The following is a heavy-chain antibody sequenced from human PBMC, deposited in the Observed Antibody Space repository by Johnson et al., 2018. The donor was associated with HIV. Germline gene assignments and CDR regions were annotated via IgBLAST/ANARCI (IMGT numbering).Heavy chain of an antibody. CDR1: GFTISTFW. CDR2: ISSSGSTI. CDR3: ARGREDS. D-gene: IGHD1-26*01. Sequence: EQLVESGGGVVQPEGSLRLSCEVSGFTISTFWMHWVRQVPGKGLMWVSRISSSGSTIYSADSVKGRFTISRDNAKTSLFLQMNTLRADDTGVYFCARGREDSWGQGTMVTVSS. V-gene: IGHV3-48*04. J-gene: IGHJ3*01.